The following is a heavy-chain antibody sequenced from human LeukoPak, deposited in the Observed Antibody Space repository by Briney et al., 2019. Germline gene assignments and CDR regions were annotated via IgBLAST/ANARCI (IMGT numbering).Heavy chain of an antibody. CDR1: GFVFGDYA. Sequence: GRSLRLSCAASGFVFGDYAMHWVRQAPGKGLEWVSGISWNSVVKGYADSVKSRFTISRDNAKNSLYLQMNSLRAEDTAVYYCARCSEGGSCPFDYWGQGTLVTVSS. V-gene: IGHV3-9*01. CDR2: ISWNSVVK. CDR3: ARCSEGGSCPFDY. J-gene: IGHJ4*02. D-gene: IGHD2-15*01.